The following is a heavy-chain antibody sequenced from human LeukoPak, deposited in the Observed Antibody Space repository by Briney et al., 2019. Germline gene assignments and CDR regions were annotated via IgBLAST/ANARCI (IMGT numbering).Heavy chain of an antibody. Sequence: GGSLRLSCAASGFTFSSYSMNWVRQAPGKGLVYVSRINNDGTGTTFADSVKGRFTISRDNTKNTMYLQMNSLRAEDTAVYYCARGGAYHAFDIWGQGTMVTVSS. V-gene: IGHV3-74*01. D-gene: IGHD2-15*01. CDR2: INNDGTGT. CDR3: ARGGAYHAFDI. CDR1: GFTFSSYS. J-gene: IGHJ3*02.